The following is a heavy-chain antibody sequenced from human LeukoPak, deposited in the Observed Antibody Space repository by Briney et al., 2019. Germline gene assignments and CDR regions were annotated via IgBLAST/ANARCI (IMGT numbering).Heavy chain of an antibody. V-gene: IGHV4-34*09. J-gene: IGHJ4*02. CDR3: ASGRAMRGNADLYYFDY. CDR2: INHSGST. Sequence: QPSETLSLTCAVYGGSFSGYYWSWIRQPPGKGLEWIGEINHSGSTYYNPSLKSRVTISVDTSKNQFSLKLSSVTAADTAVYYCASGRAMRGNADLYYFDYWGQGTLVTVSS. CDR1: GGSFSGYY. D-gene: IGHD2-2*01.